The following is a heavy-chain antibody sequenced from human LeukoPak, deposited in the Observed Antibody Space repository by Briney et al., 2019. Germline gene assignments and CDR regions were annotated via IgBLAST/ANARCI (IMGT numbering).Heavy chain of an antibody. D-gene: IGHD6-19*01. CDR1: GGSISSYY. Sequence: SETLSLTCTVSGGSISSYYWSWIRQPPGKGLEWIGYISNSGSTNYNVSLKSRVTISVDTSKNQFSLKLSSVTAADTAVYHCARVGYSSGWFWYFDLWGRGTLVTVSS. CDR2: ISNSGST. CDR3: ARVGYSSGWFWYFDL. J-gene: IGHJ2*01. V-gene: IGHV4-59*01.